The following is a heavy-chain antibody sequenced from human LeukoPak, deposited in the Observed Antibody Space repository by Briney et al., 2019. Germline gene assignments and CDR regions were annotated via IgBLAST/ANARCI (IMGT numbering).Heavy chain of an antibody. CDR1: GFTFSRSAMH. J-gene: IGHJ4*02. D-gene: IGHD1-14*01. CDR3: ASLGIGPEGDY. Sequence: LRLSCTDSGFTFSRSAMHWVRQPPGKGLEWIGYIYYSGSTYYNPSLKSRVTISVDTSKNQFSLKLSSVTAADTAVYYCASLGIGPEGDYWGQGTLVTVSS. CDR2: IYYSGST. V-gene: IGHV4-30-4*01.